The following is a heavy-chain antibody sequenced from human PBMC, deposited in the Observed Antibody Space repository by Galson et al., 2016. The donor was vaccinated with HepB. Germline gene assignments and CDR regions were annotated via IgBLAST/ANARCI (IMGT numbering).Heavy chain of an antibody. CDR3: ATGIGVAGKMYYYYMDV. D-gene: IGHD6-19*01. V-gene: IGHV4-39*01. J-gene: IGHJ6*03. CDR2: IYHTEST. Sequence: SETLSLTCSVSGASISGTEYYWGWIRQPPGRGLEWIGSIYHTESTYYNPSLESRVTISMDTAKNQLSLRLNSVAAADTGVYYCATGIGVAGKMYYYYMDVWGKGPTVTVSS. CDR1: GASISGTEYY.